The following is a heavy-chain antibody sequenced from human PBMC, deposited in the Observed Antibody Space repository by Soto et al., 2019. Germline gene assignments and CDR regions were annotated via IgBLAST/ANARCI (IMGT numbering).Heavy chain of an antibody. CDR1: GFTLSSYS. V-gene: IGHV3-21*01. CDR2: ISSSSSYI. J-gene: IGHJ6*02. CDR3: ARDMYYYDSSGYYGEGDYYYYGMDV. Sequence: GGSLRLSCAASGFTLSSYSMNWVRQAPGKGLEWVSSISSSSSYIYYADSVKGRFTISRDNAKNSLYLQMNSLRAEDTAVYYCARDMYYYDSSGYYGEGDYYYYGMDVWGQGTTVTVSS. D-gene: IGHD3-22*01.